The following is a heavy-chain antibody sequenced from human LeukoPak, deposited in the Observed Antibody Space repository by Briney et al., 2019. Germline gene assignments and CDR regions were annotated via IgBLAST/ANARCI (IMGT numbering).Heavy chain of an antibody. CDR2: INPNSGVT. D-gene: IGHD6-19*01. V-gene: IGHV1-2*02. J-gene: IGHJ4*02. CDR3: GSGQWLVGVFY. CDR1: GHTFTGYY. Sequence: ASVKVSCKASGHTFTGYYMHWVRQAPGQGLEWLGWINPNSGVTNYAQKFQGRITMTRDTSITTVYMELSSLTSDDTAAYYCGSGQWLVGVFYWGQGTLVTVSS.